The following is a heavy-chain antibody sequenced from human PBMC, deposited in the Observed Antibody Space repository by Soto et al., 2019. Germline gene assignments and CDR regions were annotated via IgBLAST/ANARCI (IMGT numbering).Heavy chain of an antibody. CDR2: ISSSSSYI. Sequence: GASLRLSCAASGFTFSSYAMSWVRQAPGKGLEWVSSISSSSSYIYYADSVKGRFTISRDNAKNSLYLQMNSLRAEDTAVYYCARXTTTDSSGYYYSPNNFDYWVQGTLVTVSS. J-gene: IGHJ4*02. V-gene: IGHV3-21*01. CDR3: ARXTTTDSSGYYYSPNNFDY. D-gene: IGHD3-22*01. CDR1: GFTFSSYA.